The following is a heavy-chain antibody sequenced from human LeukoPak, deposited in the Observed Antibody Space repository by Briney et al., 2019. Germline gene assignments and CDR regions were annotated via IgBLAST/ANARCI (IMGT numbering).Heavy chain of an antibody. D-gene: IGHD4-17*01. CDR2: IYYSGST. CDR1: GGSISSYY. V-gene: IGHV4-59*01. CDR3: ARTRAVNYYYDMDV. Sequence: PSETLSLTCTVSGGSISSYYWSWIRQPPGKGLEWIGYIYYSGSTHYNPSLKSRVTISVDTSKNQFSLKLSSVTAADTAVYYCARTRAVNYYYDMDVWGQGTTVTVSS. J-gene: IGHJ6*02.